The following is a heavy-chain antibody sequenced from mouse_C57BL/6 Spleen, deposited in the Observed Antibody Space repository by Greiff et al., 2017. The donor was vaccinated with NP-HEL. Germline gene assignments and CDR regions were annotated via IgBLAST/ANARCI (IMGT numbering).Heavy chain of an antibody. CDR1: GYTFTDYN. Sequence: VQLKQSGPELVKPGASVKMSCKASGYTFTDYNMHWVKQSHGQSLEWIGYIDPNNGGTSYNQKFKGKATLTVNKSSSTAYMELRSLTSEDSAVYYCAREGGYDYYAMDYWGQGTSVTVSS. D-gene: IGHD2-2*01. J-gene: IGHJ4*01. CDR3: AREGGYDYYAMDY. V-gene: IGHV1-22*01. CDR2: IDPNNGGT.